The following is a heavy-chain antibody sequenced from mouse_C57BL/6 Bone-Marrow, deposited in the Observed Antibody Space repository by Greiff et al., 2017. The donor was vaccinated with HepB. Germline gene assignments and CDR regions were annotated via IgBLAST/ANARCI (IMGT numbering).Heavy chain of an antibody. V-gene: IGHV1-15*01. CDR3: KTTEDYFDY. D-gene: IGHD1-1*01. J-gene: IGHJ2*01. CDR2: IDPETGGT. Sequence: QVQLQQSGAELVRPGASVTLSCKASGYTFTDYEMHWVKQTPVHGLEWIGAIDPETGGTAYNQKFKGKAILTADKSSSTAYMELRSLTSEDSAVYYCKTTEDYFDYWGQGTTLTVSS. CDR1: GYTFTDYE.